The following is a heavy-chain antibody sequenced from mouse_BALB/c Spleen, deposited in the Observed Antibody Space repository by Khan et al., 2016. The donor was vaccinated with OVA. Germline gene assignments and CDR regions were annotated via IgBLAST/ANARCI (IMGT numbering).Heavy chain of an antibody. D-gene: IGHD2-14*01. V-gene: IGHV3-8*02. CDR3: ARSTYRYAFVY. Sequence: EVQLQESGPSLVKPSQTLSLTCSVTGDSITSGYWNWIRKFPGNKLEYMGYIIYTGYTYYNPSLKSRISITRHTSKNQDYLQLNSVTDEDTATYXCARSTYRYAFVYWGQGTLVTVSA. J-gene: IGHJ3*01. CDR1: GDSITSGY. CDR2: IIYTGYT.